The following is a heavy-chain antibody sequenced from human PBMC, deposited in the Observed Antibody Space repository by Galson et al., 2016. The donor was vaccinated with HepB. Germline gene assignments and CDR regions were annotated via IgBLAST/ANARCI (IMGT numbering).Heavy chain of an antibody. CDR3: ARDAMGRGSGSYSAFDY. CDR2: ITSAGDKQ. J-gene: IGHJ4*02. V-gene: IGHV3-30*04. CDR1: GFSFNTYS. D-gene: IGHD1-26*01. Sequence: SLRLSCAASGFSFNTYSMPWVRQAPGKGLEWVAAITSAGDKQYYTDSVRGRFTISRDKSNNMTYLQMNSLRPEDTSVYYCARDAMGRGSGSYSAFDYWGRGTLVAVSS.